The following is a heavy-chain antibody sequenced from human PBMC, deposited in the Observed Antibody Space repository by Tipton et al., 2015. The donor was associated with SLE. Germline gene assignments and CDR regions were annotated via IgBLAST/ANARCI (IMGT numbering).Heavy chain of an antibody. J-gene: IGHJ3*02. Sequence: TLSLTCAVYGGTSRDYFWSWIRQPPGKGLEWIGSIYHSGSTYYNPSLKSRVTISVDTSKNQFSLKLSSVTAADTAVYYCASGASLDAFDIWGQGTMVTVSS. CDR3: ASGASLDAFDI. V-gene: IGHV4-34*01. CDR2: IYHSGST. D-gene: IGHD6-6*01. CDR1: GGTSRDYF.